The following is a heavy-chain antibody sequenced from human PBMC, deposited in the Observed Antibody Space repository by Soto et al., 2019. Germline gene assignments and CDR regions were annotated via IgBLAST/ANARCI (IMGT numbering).Heavy chain of an antibody. V-gene: IGHV3-48*03. CDR3: ARDRDTAMGSNWFDP. CDR2: ISSSGSTI. D-gene: IGHD5-18*01. J-gene: IGHJ5*02. CDR1: GFTFSSYE. Sequence: GGSLRLSCAASGFTFSSYEMNWVRQAPGKGLEWVSYISSSGSTIYYADSVKGRFTISRDNAKNSLYLQMNSLRAEDTAVYYCARDRDTAMGSNWFDPWGQGTLVTVS.